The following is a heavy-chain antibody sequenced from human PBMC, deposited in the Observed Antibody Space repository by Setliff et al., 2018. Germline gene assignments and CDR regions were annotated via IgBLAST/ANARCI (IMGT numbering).Heavy chain of an antibody. CDR3: ARDPRGYSGFDRFRGAFNI. CDR2: VNPSGGKT. Sequence: ASVKVSCKTSGYGFTSHYFHWLRQAPGQGLEWMGIVNPSGGKTTLSQKFQGRVTMTTDTSTATAYMELRGLRSDDTAVYYCARDPRGYSGFDRFRGAFNIWGQGTMGTVSS. V-gene: IGHV1-46*01. J-gene: IGHJ3*02. D-gene: IGHD5-12*01. CDR1: GYGFTSHY.